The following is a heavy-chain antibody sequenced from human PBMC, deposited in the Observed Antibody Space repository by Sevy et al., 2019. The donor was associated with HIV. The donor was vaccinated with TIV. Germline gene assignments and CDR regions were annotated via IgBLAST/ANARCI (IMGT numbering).Heavy chain of an antibody. D-gene: IGHD4-17*01. CDR1: GFTFSNYA. J-gene: IGHJ1*01. V-gene: IGHV3-23*01. CDR2: ITGSSTTI. Sequence: GGSLRLSCAASGFTFSNYALTWVRQAPGKGLDWVSSITGSSTTIYYAGSVKGRFTVSRDNSNNTLYLHINSLRAEDTAVYYCARDGLYGGNFEYFQHWGQGTLVTVSS. CDR3: ARDGLYGGNFEYFQH.